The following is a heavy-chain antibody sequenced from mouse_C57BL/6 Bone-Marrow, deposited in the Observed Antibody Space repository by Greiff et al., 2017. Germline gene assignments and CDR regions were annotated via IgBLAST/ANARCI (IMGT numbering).Heavy chain of an antibody. Sequence: QVQLQQSGAELMKPGASVKLSCKATGYTFTGYWIEWVKQRPGHGLEWIGEILPGSGSTNYNEKFKGKATFTAATSSNTAYMQLSSLTTEDSAIYYCARYLDYYGSSYSWFAYWGQGTLVTVSA. CDR3: ARYLDYYGSSYSWFAY. J-gene: IGHJ3*01. V-gene: IGHV1-9*01. D-gene: IGHD1-1*01. CDR2: ILPGSGST. CDR1: GYTFTGYW.